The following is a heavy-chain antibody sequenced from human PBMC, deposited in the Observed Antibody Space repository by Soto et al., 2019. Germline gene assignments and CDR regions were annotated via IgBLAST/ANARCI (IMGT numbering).Heavy chain of an antibody. CDR3: ARVVHDFWSGLTHSGYMDV. V-gene: IGHV3-7*01. D-gene: IGHD3-3*01. CDR2: IKQDGSEK. Sequence: GGSLRLSCAASGFTFSSYWMSWVRQAPGKGLEWVANIKQDGSEKYYVDSVKGRFTISRDNAKNSLYLQMNSLRAEDTAVYYCARVVHDFWSGLTHSGYMDVWGKGTTVTVSS. J-gene: IGHJ6*03. CDR1: GFTFSSYW.